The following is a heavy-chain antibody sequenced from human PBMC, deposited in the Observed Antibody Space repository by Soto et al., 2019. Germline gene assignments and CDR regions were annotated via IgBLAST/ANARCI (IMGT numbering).Heavy chain of an antibody. Sequence: SVKVSCKASGYTFTSYGISWVRQAPGQGLEWMGWISAYNGNTNYAQKLQGRVTMTTDTSTSTAYMELRSLRSDDTAVYYCARDHGIVGATTDYFDYWGQGTLVTVSS. J-gene: IGHJ4*02. D-gene: IGHD1-26*01. CDR1: GYTFTSYG. V-gene: IGHV1-18*01. CDR3: ARDHGIVGATTDYFDY. CDR2: ISAYNGNT.